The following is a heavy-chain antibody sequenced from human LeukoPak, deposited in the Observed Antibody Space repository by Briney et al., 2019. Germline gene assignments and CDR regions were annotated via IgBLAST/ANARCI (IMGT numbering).Heavy chain of an antibody. Sequence: ASVKVSCKASGYTFTGYYMHWVRQAPGQGLEWMGWINPNSGGTNYAQKFQGRVTMTRDTSISTAYMELSRLRSVDTAVYYCARVPLRYFDWLLKDAYYYYYGMDVWGQGTTVTVSS. J-gene: IGHJ6*02. CDR2: INPNSGGT. CDR1: GYTFTGYY. V-gene: IGHV1-2*02. CDR3: ARVPLRYFDWLLKDAYYYYYGMDV. D-gene: IGHD3-9*01.